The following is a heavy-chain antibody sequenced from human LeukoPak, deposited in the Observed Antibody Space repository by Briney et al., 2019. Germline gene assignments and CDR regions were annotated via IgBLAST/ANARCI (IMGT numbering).Heavy chain of an antibody. CDR1: GYTFTSYA. Sequence: GASVKVSCKASGYTFTSYAMNWVRQAPGQGLEWMGWISAYNGNTNYAQKLQGRVTMTTDTSTSTAYMELRSLRSDDTAVYYCARDSKDPGVGARGPPIYYYYGMDVWGQGTTVTVSS. J-gene: IGHJ6*02. D-gene: IGHD1-26*01. V-gene: IGHV1-18*01. CDR2: ISAYNGNT. CDR3: ARDSKDPGVGARGPPIYYYYGMDV.